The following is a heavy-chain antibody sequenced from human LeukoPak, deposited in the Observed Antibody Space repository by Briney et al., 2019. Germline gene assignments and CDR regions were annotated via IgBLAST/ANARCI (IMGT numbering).Heavy chain of an antibody. CDR2: INPSGGST. J-gene: IGHJ4*02. D-gene: IGHD3-16*02. Sequence: ASVKVSCKASGYTFTSDYMHWVRQAPGKGLEWMGIINPSGGSTSYAQKFQGRVTMTRDMSTSTVYMELSSLRSEDTAVYYCAREGSGSLGELSPLWDYWGQGTLVTVSS. V-gene: IGHV1-46*01. CDR3: AREGSGSLGELSPLWDY. CDR1: GYTFTSDY.